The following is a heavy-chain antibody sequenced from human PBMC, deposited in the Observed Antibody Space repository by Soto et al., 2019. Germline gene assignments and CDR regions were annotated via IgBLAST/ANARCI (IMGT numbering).Heavy chain of an antibody. CDR1: CGSISGGYYS. CDR2: IYNSVST. V-gene: IGHV4-30-2*01. CDR3: ATYRKFFQI. Sequence: SETLSLSCAVSCGSISGGYYSWSWIRQPPGKGLEWIGFIYNSVSTYYNSSLKSRVTISVDRSKNHFFLNLTSVTAADTAVYYCATYRKFFQIWGQGTKVTVSS. J-gene: IGHJ3*02.